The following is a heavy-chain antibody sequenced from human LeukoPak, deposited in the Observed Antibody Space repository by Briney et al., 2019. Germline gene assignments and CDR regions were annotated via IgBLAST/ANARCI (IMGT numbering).Heavy chain of an antibody. D-gene: IGHD6-19*01. J-gene: IGHJ2*01. CDR3: ARDAKSSGWYSYWYFDL. V-gene: IGHV1-18*01. CDR1: GYTFTSYG. Sequence: GASVKVSCKASGYTFTSYGISWVRQAPGQGLEWMGWISAYNGNTNYAQKLQGRVTMTTDTSTSTAYMELRSLRSDDTAVYYCARDAKSSGWYSYWYFDLWGRGTLVTVSS. CDR2: ISAYNGNT.